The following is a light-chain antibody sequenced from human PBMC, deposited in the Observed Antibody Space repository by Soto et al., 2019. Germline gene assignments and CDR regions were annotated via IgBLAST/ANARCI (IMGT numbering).Light chain of an antibody. CDR2: EAS. CDR3: QVWDSSSDHPV. J-gene: IGLJ3*02. V-gene: IGLV2-14*02. CDR1: NSDVGSHNF. Sequence: QSALTQPASVSGSPGQSITISCTGTNSDVGSHNFVSWYQQYPGKAPKLLIYEASKRPSGLSNRFSGSKSGNTATLTISRVEAGDEADYYCQVWDSSSDHPVFGGGTQLTVL.